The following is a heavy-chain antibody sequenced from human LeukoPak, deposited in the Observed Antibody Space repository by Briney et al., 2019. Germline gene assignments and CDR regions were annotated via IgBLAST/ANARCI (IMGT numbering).Heavy chain of an antibody. V-gene: IGHV3-30*18. J-gene: IGHJ4*02. CDR3: AKDQDYSSGWYLNY. D-gene: IGHD6-19*01. CDR2: ISYDGSNK. Sequence: GGSRRLACAASGFTFSSYGMHWVRQAPGKGLEWVAVISYDGSNKYYADSVKGRFTISRDNSKNTLYLQMNSLRAEDTAVYYCAKDQDYSSGWYLNYWGQGTLVTVSS. CDR1: GFTFSSYG.